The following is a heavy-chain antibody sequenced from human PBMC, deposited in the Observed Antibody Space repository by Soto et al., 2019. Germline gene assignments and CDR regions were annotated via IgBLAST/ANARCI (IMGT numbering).Heavy chain of an antibody. CDR1: GFTFSNAW. D-gene: IGHD3-22*01. Sequence: GSLRLSCAASGFTFSNAWMSWVRQAPGKGLEWVGRIKSKTDGGTTDYAAPVKGRFTISRDYSKNTLYLQMNSLKTEDTAVYYCTTEPPNYYDSSGYYPTHYGMDVWGQGTTVTVSS. CDR2: IKSKTDGGTT. J-gene: IGHJ6*02. V-gene: IGHV3-15*01. CDR3: TTEPPNYYDSSGYYPTHYGMDV.